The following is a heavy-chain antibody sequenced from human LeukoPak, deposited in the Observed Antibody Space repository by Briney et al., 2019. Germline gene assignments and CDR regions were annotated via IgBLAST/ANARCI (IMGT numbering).Heavy chain of an antibody. J-gene: IGHJ2*01. CDR2: IYYSGNT. V-gene: IGHV4-59*12. Sequence: SETLSLTCTVSGGXISTYYCSWIRQPPGKGLEWIGYIYYSGNTNYNPSLKSRVSISVDPSKNQFSLRLNSVTASDTAVYYCARVGSWNFDLWGRGILVTVSS. CDR1: GGXISTYY. D-gene: IGHD1-26*01. CDR3: ARVGSWNFDL.